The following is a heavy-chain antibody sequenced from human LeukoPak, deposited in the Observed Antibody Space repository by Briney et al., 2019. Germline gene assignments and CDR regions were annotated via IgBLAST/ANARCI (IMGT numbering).Heavy chain of an antibody. CDR2: IYYSGST. CDR1: GGSISSGGYY. CDR3: ARTMVRGVMVLFDP. V-gene: IGHV4-31*03. J-gene: IGHJ5*02. Sequence: SQTLSLTCTVSGGSISSGGYYWSWIRQHPGKGLEWIGYIYYSGSTYYNPSLKSRVTISVDTSKNQFSLKLSSVTAADTAVYYCARTMVRGVMVLFDPWGRGTLVTVSS. D-gene: IGHD3-10*01.